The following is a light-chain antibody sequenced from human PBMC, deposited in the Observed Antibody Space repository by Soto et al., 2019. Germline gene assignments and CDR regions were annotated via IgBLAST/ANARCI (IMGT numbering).Light chain of an antibody. CDR1: QSVSSN. CDR2: GAS. Sequence: EIVMTQSPATLSVSPGERATLSCRASQSVSSNLACYQQKPGQSPRLLIYGASTRATGIPARFSGSGSGTEFTLTISSLQSEDFAVYYCQQYNNWPLTFGQGTKVDIK. J-gene: IGKJ1*01. V-gene: IGKV3-15*01. CDR3: QQYNNWPLT.